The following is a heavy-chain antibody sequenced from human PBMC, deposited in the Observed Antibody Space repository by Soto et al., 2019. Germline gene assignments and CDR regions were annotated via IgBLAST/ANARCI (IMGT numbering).Heavy chain of an antibody. Sequence: GGSLRLSCAASGFLLSSYSMNWVRQAPGKGLEWVSSISSSSSYIYYADSVKGRFTISRDNAKNSLYLQMNSLRAEDTAVYYCARSRYYYDSSGYYGVDYWGQGTLVTVSS. CDR1: GFLLSSYS. J-gene: IGHJ4*02. D-gene: IGHD3-22*01. V-gene: IGHV3-21*01. CDR2: ISSSSSYI. CDR3: ARSRYYYDSSGYYGVDY.